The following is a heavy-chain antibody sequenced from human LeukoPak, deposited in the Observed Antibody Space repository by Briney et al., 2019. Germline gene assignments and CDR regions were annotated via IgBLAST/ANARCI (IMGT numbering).Heavy chain of an antibody. J-gene: IGHJ6*02. CDR2: ISAYNGNT. D-gene: IGHD2-2*01. CDR3: AREKPLGYCSSTSCYRHYYYYYGMDV. Sequence: ASEKVSCKASGYTFTSYGISWVRQAPGQGLEWMGWISAYNGNTNYAQKLQGRVTMTTDTSTSTAYMELRSLRSDDTAVYYCAREKPLGYCSSTSCYRHYYYYYGMDVWGQGTTVTVSS. V-gene: IGHV1-18*01. CDR1: GYTFTSYG.